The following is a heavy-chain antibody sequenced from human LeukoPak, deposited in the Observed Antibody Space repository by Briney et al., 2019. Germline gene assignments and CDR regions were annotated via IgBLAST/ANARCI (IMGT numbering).Heavy chain of an antibody. J-gene: IGHJ6*02. CDR1: GFTFSSYA. Sequence: PGGSLRLSCAASGFTFSSYAMSWVRQAPGKGLEWVSAISGGGGSTYYADSVKGRFTISRDNSKNTLYLQMNSLRAEDTAVYYCAKDRTPVVPAFSGMDVWGQGTTVTVSS. D-gene: IGHD2-2*01. CDR3: AKDRTPVVPAFSGMDV. CDR2: ISGGGGST. V-gene: IGHV3-23*01.